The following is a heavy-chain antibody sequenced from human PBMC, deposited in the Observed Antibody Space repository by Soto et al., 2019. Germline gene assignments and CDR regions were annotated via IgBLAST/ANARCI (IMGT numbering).Heavy chain of an antibody. D-gene: IGHD3-16*02. CDR2: ISAYNGNT. Sequence: QVQLVQSGGEVKKPGASVKVSCKASGYTFTSYGISWVRQAPGQGLEWMGWISAYNGNTNYAQKRQGRVTMTTDTSTSTAYMELRSLRSDDTAVYYCARDDYDYVWGSYRQLDAFDIWGQGTMVTVSS. V-gene: IGHV1-18*01. CDR1: GYTFTSYG. CDR3: ARDDYDYVWGSYRQLDAFDI. J-gene: IGHJ3*02.